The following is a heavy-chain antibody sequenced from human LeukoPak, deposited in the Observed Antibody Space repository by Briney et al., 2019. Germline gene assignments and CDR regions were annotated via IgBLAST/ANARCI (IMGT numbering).Heavy chain of an antibody. J-gene: IGHJ4*02. CDR2: IDPSDSYT. CDR1: GYNFTSYW. V-gene: IGHV5-10-1*01. Sequence: GASLQISCKGSGYNFTSYWISWVRPMPGKGLEWMGRIDPSDSYTNYSPSFQGHVTISADKSISTAYLQWSSLKASDTAMYYCARGGDIVATLPEFDYWGQGTLVTVSS. CDR3: ARGGDIVATLPEFDY. D-gene: IGHD5-12*01.